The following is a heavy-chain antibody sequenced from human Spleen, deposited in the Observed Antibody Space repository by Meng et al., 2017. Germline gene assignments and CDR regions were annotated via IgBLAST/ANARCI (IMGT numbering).Heavy chain of an antibody. CDR1: GFTFSSYA. CDR2: ISYDGSNK. J-gene: IGHJ4*02. CDR3: ARALNYDISSVIDY. D-gene: IGHD3-9*01. V-gene: IGHV3-30*01. Sequence: GESLMISCAASGFTFSSYAMHWVRQAPGKGLEWVAVISYDGSNKYYADSVKGRFTISRDNSKNTLSLQMDSLRAEDAALYYCARALNYDISSVIDYWGQGTLVTVSS.